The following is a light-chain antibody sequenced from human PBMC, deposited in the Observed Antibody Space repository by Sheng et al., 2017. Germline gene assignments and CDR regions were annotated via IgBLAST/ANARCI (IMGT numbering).Light chain of an antibody. J-gene: IGLJ1*01. CDR2: EVT. CDR3: CLFGGNGSKHV. Sequence: SVSGSPGQSITISCTGTSTDLGNYNLVSWYQQYPGKAPKLMIYEVTKRPSGVSNRFSGSKSDNTASLTISGLRAEDEADYYCCLFGGNGSKHVFGTGTKVTV. V-gene: IGLV2-23*02. CDR1: STDLGNYNL.